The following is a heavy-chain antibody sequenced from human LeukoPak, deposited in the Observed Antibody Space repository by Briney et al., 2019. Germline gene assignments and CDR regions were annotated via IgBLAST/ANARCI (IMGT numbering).Heavy chain of an antibody. CDR2: ISGSGGST. CDR3: AKDPQDIVVVPAAAHRSANYYYYGMDV. D-gene: IGHD2-2*01. Sequence: ETLSLTCTVSGGSISSYYWSWIRQPPGKGLEWVSAISGSGGSTYYADSVKGRFTISRDNSKNTLYLQMNSLRAEDTAVYYCAKDPQDIVVVPAAAHRSANYYYYGMDVWGQGTTVTVSS. J-gene: IGHJ6*02. CDR1: GGSISSYY. V-gene: IGHV3-23*01.